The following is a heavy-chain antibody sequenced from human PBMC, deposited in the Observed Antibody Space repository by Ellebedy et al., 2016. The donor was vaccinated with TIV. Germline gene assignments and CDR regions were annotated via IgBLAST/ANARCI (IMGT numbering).Heavy chain of an antibody. CDR2: IDPSDSYT. J-gene: IGHJ5*01. D-gene: IGHD4-23*01. V-gene: IGHV5-10-1*01. Sequence: GESLKISCKGSGYSFGSYWITWVRQVPGKGLEWMGRIDPSDSYTNYSPSFQGHVTISADKSISAAYLQWSSLKASDTAVYYCAKRGLLGGWYASWGQGTPVTVSS. CDR3: AKRGLLGGWYAS. CDR1: GYSFGSYW.